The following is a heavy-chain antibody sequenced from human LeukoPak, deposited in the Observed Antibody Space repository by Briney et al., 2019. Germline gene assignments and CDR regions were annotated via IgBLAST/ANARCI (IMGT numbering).Heavy chain of an antibody. D-gene: IGHD1-14*01. V-gene: IGHV4-39*01. CDR2: IYYSGST. CDR1: GGSISSSSYY. CDR3: ARHVYVVYLDY. Sequence: SETLSLTCTVSGGSISSSSYYWGWIRQPPGKGLEWIGSIYYSGSTYYNPSLKSRVTISVDTSKNQFSLKLSSVTAADTAVYYSARHVYVVYLDYWGQGTLVTVSS. J-gene: IGHJ4*02.